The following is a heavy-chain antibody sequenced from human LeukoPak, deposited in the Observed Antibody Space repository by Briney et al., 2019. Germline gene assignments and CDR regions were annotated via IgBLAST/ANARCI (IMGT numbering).Heavy chain of an antibody. CDR2: ISSSSSYI. D-gene: IGHD2-2*01. CDR3: APSYQLLIFDY. CDR1: GFTFSSYS. J-gene: IGHJ4*02. V-gene: IGHV3-21*01. Sequence: GGSLRLSCAASGFTFSSYSMNWVRQAPGKGLEWVSSISSSSSYIYYADSVKGRFTISRDNAKNSLCLQMNSLRAEDTAVYYCAPSYQLLIFDYWGQGTLVTVSS.